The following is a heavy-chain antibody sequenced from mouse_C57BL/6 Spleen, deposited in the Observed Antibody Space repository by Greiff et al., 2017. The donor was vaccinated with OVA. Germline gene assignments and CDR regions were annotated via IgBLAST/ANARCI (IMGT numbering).Heavy chain of an antibody. Sequence: QVQLQQPGAELVKPGASVKMSCKASGYTFTSYWITWVKQRPGQGLEWIGDIYPGSGSTNYNEKFKSKATLTVDTSSSTAYMQLSSLTSEDSAVYYCARRSYDYYYFDYWGKGTTLTVSS. CDR3: ARRSYDYYYFDY. CDR1: GYTFTSYW. D-gene: IGHD2-4*01. V-gene: IGHV1-55*01. CDR2: IYPGSGST. J-gene: IGHJ2*01.